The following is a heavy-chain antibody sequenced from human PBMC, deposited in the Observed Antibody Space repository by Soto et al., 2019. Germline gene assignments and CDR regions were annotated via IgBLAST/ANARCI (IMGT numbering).Heavy chain of an antibody. CDR1: GFTFSSYG. V-gene: IGHV3-30*18. Sequence: GGSLRLSCAASGFTFSSYGMHWVRQAPGKGLEWVAVISYDGSNKYYADAVKGRFTISRDNSKNTLYLQMNSLRAEDKAVYYCAKAVKYYDFWSGLTWGQGTLVTVSS. J-gene: IGHJ4*02. CDR3: AKAVKYYDFWSGLT. D-gene: IGHD3-3*01. CDR2: ISYDGSNK.